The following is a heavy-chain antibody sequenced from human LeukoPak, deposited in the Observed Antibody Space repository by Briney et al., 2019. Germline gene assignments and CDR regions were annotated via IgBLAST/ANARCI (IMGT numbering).Heavy chain of an antibody. CDR2: ISGGGGGT. D-gene: IGHD3-10*01. V-gene: IGHV3-23*01. J-gene: IGHJ4*02. CDR3: AKGTERYREVSSFDY. Sequence: PWGSLRLSCAASGFMFTTYTMNWVRQAPGKGLEWVSCISGGGGGTYYADFVKGRFTITRDNSKNTLYLQMNSLRAEDTAAYYCAKGTERYREVSSFDYWGQGTLVAVSS. CDR1: GFMFTTYT.